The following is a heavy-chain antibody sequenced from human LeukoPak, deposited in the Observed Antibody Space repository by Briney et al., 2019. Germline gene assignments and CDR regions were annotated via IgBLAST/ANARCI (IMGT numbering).Heavy chain of an antibody. V-gene: IGHV3-30*02. CDR2: IRYDGSNK. CDR1: GFTFSSYG. Sequence: PGGSLRLSCAASGFTFSSYGMHWVRQAPGKGLEWVAFIRYDGSNKYYADSVKGRFTISRDNSKNTLYLQMNSLRAEDTAVYYCARDGNAVGPHFDYWGQGTLVTVSS. CDR3: ARDGNAVGPHFDY. D-gene: IGHD3-16*01. J-gene: IGHJ4*02.